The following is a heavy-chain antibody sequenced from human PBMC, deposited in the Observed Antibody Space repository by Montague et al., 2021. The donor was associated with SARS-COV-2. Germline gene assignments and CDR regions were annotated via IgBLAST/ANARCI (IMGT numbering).Heavy chain of an antibody. D-gene: IGHD3-16*02. CDR1: GGSFSGYY. V-gene: IGHV4-34*01. CDR3: ARGYDYVWGSYSYVHWFDP. Sequence: SETLSLTCAVYGGSFSGYYWSWIRQPPGKGLEWIGEINHSGSTNYNPSLKSRVTVSVDTSKNQFSLKLSSVTAADTAVYYCARGYDYVWGSYSYVHWFDPWGQGTLVTVSS. CDR2: INHSGST. J-gene: IGHJ5*02.